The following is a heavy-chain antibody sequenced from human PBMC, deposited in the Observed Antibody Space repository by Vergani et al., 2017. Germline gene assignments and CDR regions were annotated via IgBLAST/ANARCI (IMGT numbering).Heavy chain of an antibody. J-gene: IGHJ4*02. D-gene: IGHD4-23*01. CDR3: AMDPDFGVNPDY. V-gene: IGHV3-11*01. Sequence: QVQLVESGGGLVKPGGSLRLSCAASGFTFSDYYMSWIRQAPGKGLEWVSYISSSGSTICYADSVKGRFTISMDNAKNSLYLQMNSLRAEDTAVYYCAMDPDFGVNPDYWGQGTLVTVSS. CDR2: ISSSGSTI. CDR1: GFTFSDYY.